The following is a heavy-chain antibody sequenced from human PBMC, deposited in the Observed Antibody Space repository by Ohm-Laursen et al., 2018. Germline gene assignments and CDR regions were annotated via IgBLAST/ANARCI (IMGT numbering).Heavy chain of an antibody. Sequence: SLRLSCTASGFTFSTYSMNWVRQAPGKGLEWLSYIDASGGTIYYADSMEGRFTISRDNAKNELYLQMNSLRAEDTAVYYCARTVTLDYWGQGTLVTVSS. CDR2: IDASGGTI. J-gene: IGHJ4*02. CDR3: ARTVTLDY. CDR1: GFTFSTYS. V-gene: IGHV3-48*01. D-gene: IGHD4-17*01.